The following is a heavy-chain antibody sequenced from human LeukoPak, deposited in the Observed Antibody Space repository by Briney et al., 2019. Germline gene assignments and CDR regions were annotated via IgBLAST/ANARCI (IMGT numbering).Heavy chain of an antibody. J-gene: IGHJ3*02. V-gene: IGHV3-48*03. CDR1: GFTFSSYE. CDR3: ARQFFSYGPPDPFDI. Sequence: PGGSLRLSCAASGFTFSSYEMHWVRQAPGKGLEWVSYISGDGSSMDYADSVKGRFIIPRDNAKNSLFLYMDSLRAEDTALYYCARQFFSYGPPDPFDIWGQGTMVTV. D-gene: IGHD5-18*01. CDR2: ISGDGSSM.